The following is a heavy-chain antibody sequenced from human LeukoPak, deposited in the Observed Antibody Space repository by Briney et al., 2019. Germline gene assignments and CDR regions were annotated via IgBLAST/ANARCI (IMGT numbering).Heavy chain of an antibody. V-gene: IGHV3-7*01. D-gene: IGHD5-12*01. CDR3: ARAGRRGSVDF. CDR2: IGEDGSEK. Sequence: GGSLRLSCPASGFSFSRYWMSWVRQAPGKGLEWVANIGEDGSEKYYVDSVEGRFTISRDNVKNSLYLQMNSLRAEDTAVYFFARAGRRGSVDFWGQGCLVTVSS. J-gene: IGHJ4*02. CDR1: GFSFSRYW.